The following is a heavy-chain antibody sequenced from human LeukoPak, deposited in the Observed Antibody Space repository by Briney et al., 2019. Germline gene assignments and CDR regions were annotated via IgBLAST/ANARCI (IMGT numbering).Heavy chain of an antibody. Sequence: SETLSLTCTVSGGSISSYYWSWIRQPPGKGLEWIGYIYYSGSTNYNPSLKSRVTISVDTSKNQFSLKLSSVTAADTAVYYCAREPLLWFGELMSDNWFDPWGQGTLVTVSS. V-gene: IGHV4-59*01. CDR2: IYYSGST. CDR3: AREPLLWFGELMSDNWFDP. CDR1: GGSISSYY. J-gene: IGHJ5*02. D-gene: IGHD3-10*01.